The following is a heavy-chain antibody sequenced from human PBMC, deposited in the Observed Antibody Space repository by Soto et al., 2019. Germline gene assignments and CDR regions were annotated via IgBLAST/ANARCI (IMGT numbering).Heavy chain of an antibody. CDR3: ARRTGSSTYYFDY. Sequence: SETLSLTCTVSGGSISSSMYYWGWIRQPPGRGLEWIGIIDYSGTTYYNPSLKSRLTMSVDTSKNHFSLNLSSVTAADTAVYYCARRTGSSTYYFDYWGQGALVTVSS. D-gene: IGHD6-6*01. CDR2: IDYSGTT. CDR1: GGSISSSMYY. V-gene: IGHV4-39*02. J-gene: IGHJ4*02.